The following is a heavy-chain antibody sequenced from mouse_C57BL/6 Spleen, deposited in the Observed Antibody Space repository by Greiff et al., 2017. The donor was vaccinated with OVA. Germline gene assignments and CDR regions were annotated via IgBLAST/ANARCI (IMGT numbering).Heavy chain of an antibody. Sequence: VQLQQSGPELVKPGASVKMSCKASGYTFTDYNMHWVKQSHGKSLEWIGYINPNNGGTSYNQKFKGKATLTVNKSSSTAYMELRSLTSEDSAVYDCARSTTVVATPFAYWGQGTLVTVSA. CDR1: GYTFTDYN. CDR3: ARSTTVVATPFAY. V-gene: IGHV1-22*01. J-gene: IGHJ3*01. CDR2: INPNNGGT. D-gene: IGHD1-1*01.